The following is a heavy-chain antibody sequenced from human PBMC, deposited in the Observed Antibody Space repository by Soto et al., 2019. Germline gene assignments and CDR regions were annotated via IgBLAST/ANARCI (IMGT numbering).Heavy chain of an antibody. J-gene: IGHJ5*02. D-gene: IGHD3-10*01. CDR2: INPNSGNT. CDR3: ASRDLRRDWFDP. V-gene: IGHV1-8*01. Sequence: ASVKVSCKASGYTFTSYDINWVRQATGQGLEWMGWINPNSGNTGYAQKFQGRVTMTRNTSISTAYMELSSLRSEDTAVYYCASRDLRRDWFDPWGQGTLVTVSS. CDR1: GYTFTSYD.